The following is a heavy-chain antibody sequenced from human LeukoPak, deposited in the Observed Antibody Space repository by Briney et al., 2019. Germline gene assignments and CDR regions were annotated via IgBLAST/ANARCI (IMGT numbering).Heavy chain of an antibody. CDR3: ARGRTTVTTDY. D-gene: IGHD4-17*01. V-gene: IGHV3-66*01. CDR2: IYSGGST. J-gene: IGHJ4*02. Sequence: GGSLRLSCAASGFTVSSNYMSWVRQAPGKGLEWVSVIYSGGSTYYADSVKGRFTISRDNSKNTLYLQMNSLRAEDTAVYYCARGRTTVTTDYWGQGTLVTVSS. CDR1: GFTVSSNY.